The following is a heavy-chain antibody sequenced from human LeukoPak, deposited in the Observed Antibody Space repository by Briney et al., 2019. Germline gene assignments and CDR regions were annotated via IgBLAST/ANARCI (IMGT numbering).Heavy chain of an antibody. V-gene: IGHV4-39*01. CDR1: GVSIRSSTYY. D-gene: IGHD5-12*01. CDR3: ARQAISGYDPPPFDS. J-gene: IGHJ4*02. Sequence: PSETLSLTCTVSGVSIRSSTYYWGWIRQPPGKGLDWIGIVYYSGSTYYNPSLKSRVTISVDTSKNQISLKLNSVTAADTAVYYCARQAISGYDPPPFDSWGQGTLVTVSS. CDR2: VYYSGST.